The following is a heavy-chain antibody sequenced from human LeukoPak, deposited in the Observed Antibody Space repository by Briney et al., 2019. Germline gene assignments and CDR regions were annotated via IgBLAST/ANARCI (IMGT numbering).Heavy chain of an antibody. J-gene: IGHJ3*02. CDR2: TYYRSKWYN. D-gene: IGHD2-2*01. V-gene: IGHV6-1*01. CDR1: GDSVSSNSAA. Sequence: QTLSLTCAISGDSVSSNSAAWNWIRQSPSRGLEWLGMTYYRSKWYNDYAVSVKSRITINPDTSKNQFSLQLNSVTPEDTAVYYCARLDCSSTSCSEGAFDIWGQGTMVTVSS. CDR3: ARLDCSSTSCSEGAFDI.